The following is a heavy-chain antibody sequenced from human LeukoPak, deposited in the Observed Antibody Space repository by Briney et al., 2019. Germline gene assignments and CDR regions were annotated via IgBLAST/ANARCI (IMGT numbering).Heavy chain of an antibody. D-gene: IGHD6-19*01. CDR3: ARGSGYSSGWLRYGMDV. J-gene: IGHJ6*02. CDR2: ISYDGSNK. CDR1: GFTFSSYA. Sequence: GGSLRLSCAASGFTFSSYAMHWVRQAPGKGLEWVAVISYDGSNKYYADSVKGRFTISRDNSKNTLYLQMNSLRAEDTAVYYCARGSGYSSGWLRYGMDVWGQGTTVTVSS. V-gene: IGHV3-30-3*01.